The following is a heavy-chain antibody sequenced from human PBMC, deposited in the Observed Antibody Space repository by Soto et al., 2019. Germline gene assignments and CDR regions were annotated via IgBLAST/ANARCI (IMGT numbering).Heavy chain of an antibody. Sequence: QVQLVESGGGLVKPGGSLRLSCAASGFTFSDYYMSWIRQAPGKGLEWVSYISSSGSTIYYADSVKGRFTISRDNAKNSLYLQMNSLRAEDTAVYYCARDKEQRLVPDYYYYYYMDVWGKGTTVTVSS. V-gene: IGHV3-11*01. J-gene: IGHJ6*03. CDR3: ARDKEQRLVPDYYYYYYMDV. CDR1: GFTFSDYY. CDR2: ISSSGSTI. D-gene: IGHD6-13*01.